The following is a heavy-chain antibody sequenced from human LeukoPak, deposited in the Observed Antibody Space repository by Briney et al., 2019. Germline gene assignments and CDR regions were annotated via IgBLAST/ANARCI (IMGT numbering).Heavy chain of an antibody. CDR1: GGSISSSSYY. D-gene: IGHD3-3*01. CDR2: IYYSGST. CDR3: ARHVLRFLEWSYWGWFDP. J-gene: IGHJ5*02. V-gene: IGHV4-39*07. Sequence: SETLSLTCTVSGGSISSSSYYWGWIRQPPGKGLEWIGSIYYSGSTYYNPSLKSRVTISVDTSKNQFSLKLSSVTAANTAVYYCARHVLRFLEWSYWGWFDPWGQGTLVTVSS.